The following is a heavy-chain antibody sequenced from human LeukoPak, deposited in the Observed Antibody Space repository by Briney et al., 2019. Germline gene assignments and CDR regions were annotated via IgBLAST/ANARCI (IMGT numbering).Heavy chain of an antibody. J-gene: IGHJ4*02. CDR1: GFTFTNAW. V-gene: IGHV3-15*01. D-gene: IGHD1-20*01. CDR2: IKSESDGGTT. CDR3: TTSLYHWELKFDC. Sequence: PGGSLRLSCAASGFTFTNAWMSWVRRAPGKGLEWVGRIKSESDGGTTDFAAPVKGRFSISRDDSEKTLYLQMNSLQTEDTAVYYCTTSLYHWELKFDCWGQGTLVTVSS.